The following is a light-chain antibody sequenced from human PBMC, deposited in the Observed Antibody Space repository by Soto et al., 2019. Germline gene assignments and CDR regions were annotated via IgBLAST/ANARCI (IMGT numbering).Light chain of an antibody. CDR2: LGS. Sequence: DIVMIQSPLSLPVTPGEPASISCRSSQSLLHSNGYNYLHWYLQKPGQSPQLLIYLGSNRASGVPDRFSGSGSGTDFTLKISRVEAEDVGVYYCMQALQTPSTFGQGTKVEIK. CDR3: MQALQTPST. CDR1: QSLLHSNGYNY. J-gene: IGKJ1*01. V-gene: IGKV2-28*01.